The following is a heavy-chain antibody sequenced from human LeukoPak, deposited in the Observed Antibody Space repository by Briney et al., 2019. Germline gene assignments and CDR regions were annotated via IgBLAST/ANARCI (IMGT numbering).Heavy chain of an antibody. CDR1: GYTFTSYD. Sequence: ASLKVSCKASGYTFTSYDINWVRQATRQGLEWMGWMNPNSGNTGYAQKFQGRVTMTRNTSISTAYMELSSLRSEDTAVYYCARAPVVPAASGHYYYYMDVWGKGTTVTVSS. CDR2: MNPNSGNT. V-gene: IGHV1-8*01. D-gene: IGHD2-2*01. J-gene: IGHJ6*03. CDR3: ARAPVVPAASGHYYYYMDV.